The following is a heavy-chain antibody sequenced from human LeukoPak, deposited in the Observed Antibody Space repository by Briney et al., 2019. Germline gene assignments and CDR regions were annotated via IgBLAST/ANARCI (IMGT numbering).Heavy chain of an antibody. CDR3: ARDSYYYGSGSYMDV. J-gene: IGHJ6*03. Sequence: GGSLRLSCAASGFTFSSYWMSWVRQAPGKGLEWVANIKQDGSEKYYADSVKGRFTISRDNAKNSLYLQMNSLRAEDTAVYYCARDSYYYGSGSYMDVWGKGTTVTISS. CDR1: GFTFSSYW. V-gene: IGHV3-7*01. CDR2: IKQDGSEK. D-gene: IGHD3-10*01.